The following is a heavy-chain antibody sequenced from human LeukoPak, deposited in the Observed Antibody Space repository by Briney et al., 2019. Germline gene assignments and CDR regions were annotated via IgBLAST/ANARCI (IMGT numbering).Heavy chain of an antibody. V-gene: IGHV3-21*01. J-gene: IGHJ4*02. D-gene: IGHD4-17*01. CDR1: GFTFSSYT. CDR2: ISSSATYI. CDR3: ATWDDYGDYVAFEY. Sequence: GGSLRLSCAGSGFTFSSYTMNWVRQAPGKGLEWVSCISSSATYIYYADSVRGRFTISRDDAKNSLFLHMNSLRAEDTAVYYCATWDDYGDYVAFEYWGQGTLVTVSS.